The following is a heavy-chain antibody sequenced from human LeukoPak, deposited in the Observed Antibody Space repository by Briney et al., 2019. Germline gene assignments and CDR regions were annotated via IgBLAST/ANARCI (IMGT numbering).Heavy chain of an antibody. CDR1: GVSISSASYY. V-gene: IGHV4-61*02. CDR2: IHTSGNT. D-gene: IGHD2/OR15-2a*01. J-gene: IGHJ6*03. CDR3: ARSVIYYYYMDV. Sequence: SETLSLTCTVSGVSISSASYYWSWIRQPAGKGLEWIGRIHTSGNTNYNPSLKSRVTISIDTSKNQISLILSSVTAADTAVYYCARSVIYYYYMDVWGKGTTVTVSS.